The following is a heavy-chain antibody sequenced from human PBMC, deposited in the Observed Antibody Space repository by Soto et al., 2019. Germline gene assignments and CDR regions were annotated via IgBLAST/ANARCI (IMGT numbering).Heavy chain of an antibody. Sequence: GGSLRLSCTAAGFTFGAYAMSWFRQAAGRGLEWVGFIRSKDYDTTTEYAVSVKVTFTISRDDSKSIAYLQMNSLKTEDTAVYYCYYYDSSGYAPPNWFDPWGQGTLVTVSS. CDR3: YYYDSSGYAPPNWFDP. CDR2: IRSKDYDTTT. D-gene: IGHD3-22*01. CDR1: GFTFGAYA. J-gene: IGHJ5*02. V-gene: IGHV3-49*03.